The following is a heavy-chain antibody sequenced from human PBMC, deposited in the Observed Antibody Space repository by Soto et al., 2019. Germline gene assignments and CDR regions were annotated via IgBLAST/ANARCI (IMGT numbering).Heavy chain of an antibody. D-gene: IGHD2-15*01. Sequence: QVPLVQSGAEVKKPGASVKVSCKASGYTFTSYAMHWVRQAPGQRLEWMGWINAGNGNTKYSQKFQGRVTITRDTSASTAYMELSSLRSEDTAVYYCARSGYCSGGSCYSGLDYWGQGTLVTVSS. CDR2: INAGNGNT. CDR1: GYTFTSYA. CDR3: ARSGYCSGGSCYSGLDY. J-gene: IGHJ4*02. V-gene: IGHV1-3*01.